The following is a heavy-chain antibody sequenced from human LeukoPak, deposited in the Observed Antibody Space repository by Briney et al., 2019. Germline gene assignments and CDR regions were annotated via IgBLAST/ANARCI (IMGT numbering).Heavy chain of an antibody. CDR3: ARPGYKYDVDY. CDR1: GGSISDTSHF. D-gene: IGHD5-18*01. J-gene: IGHJ4*02. CDR2: IHSSGST. Sequence: PSETLSLTCTVSGGSISDTSHFWGWIRQPPGKGLEWIGSIHSSGSTHYNPSLKSRVTISADTSRNQLSLKLSSVAATDTAIYYCARPGYKYDVDYWGQGTLVTVSS. V-gene: IGHV4-39*01.